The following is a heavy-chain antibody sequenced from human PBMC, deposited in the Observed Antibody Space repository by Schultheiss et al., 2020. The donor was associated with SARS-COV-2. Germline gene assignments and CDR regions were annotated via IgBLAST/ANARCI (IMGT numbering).Heavy chain of an antibody. J-gene: IGHJ6*02. CDR3: ARGRCSGGSCYTRDYYYYGMDV. D-gene: IGHD2-15*01. CDR2: IYYSGST. Sequence: SETLSLTCAVSGYSISSGYYWGWIRQPPGKGLEWIGYIYYSGSTNYNPSLKSRVTISVDTSKNQFSLKLSSVTAADTAVYYCARGRCSGGSCYTRDYYYYGMDVWGQGTTVTVSS. CDR1: GYSISSGYY. V-gene: IGHV4-38-2*01.